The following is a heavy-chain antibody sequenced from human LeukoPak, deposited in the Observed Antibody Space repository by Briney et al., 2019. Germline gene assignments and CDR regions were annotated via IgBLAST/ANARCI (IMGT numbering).Heavy chain of an antibody. J-gene: IGHJ3*02. CDR3: ARDPAAAGFFDI. CDR2: IYSGGST. Sequence: GGSLRLSCAASGFTVSSNYMSWVRQAPGKELEGVSVIYSGGSTYYADSVKGRFTISRDNSKNTLYLQMNSLRAEDTAVYYCARDPAAAGFFDIWGQGTMVTVSS. V-gene: IGHV3-53*01. CDR1: GFTVSSNY. D-gene: IGHD6-13*01.